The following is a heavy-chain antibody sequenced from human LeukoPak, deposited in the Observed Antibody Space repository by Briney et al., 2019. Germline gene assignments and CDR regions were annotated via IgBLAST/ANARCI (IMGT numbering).Heavy chain of an antibody. V-gene: IGHV5-51*01. Sequence: ESLKISGQCSGYRLTNYRIAWVRQVHGKGMDWMGIIYPGDSDTTNNPSFEGQVTISADKSISTAYLQWYSLEASDTAVYYCAIAGDSSTSCYRCFDYWGQGTLVTVSS. CDR1: GYRLTNYR. CDR2: IYPGDSDT. CDR3: AIAGDSSTSCYRCFDY. J-gene: IGHJ4*02. D-gene: IGHD2-2*02.